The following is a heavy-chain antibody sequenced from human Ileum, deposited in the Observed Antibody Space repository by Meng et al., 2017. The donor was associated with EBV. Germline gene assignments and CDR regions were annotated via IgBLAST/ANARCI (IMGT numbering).Heavy chain of an antibody. CDR3: ASGRDYAWHS. Sequence: QVQLQEAGPGLVKPSGTLSLTCAVSGDSISSNNWWSWVRQPPGKGLERIGEIYHSGSTNYNPSFKSRVTMSVDKSKNQISLNLSSVTAADTAVYYCASGRDYAWHSWGRGTLVTVSS. CDR1: GDSISSNNW. CDR2: IYHSGST. D-gene: IGHD4-17*01. V-gene: IGHV4-4*02. J-gene: IGHJ4*02.